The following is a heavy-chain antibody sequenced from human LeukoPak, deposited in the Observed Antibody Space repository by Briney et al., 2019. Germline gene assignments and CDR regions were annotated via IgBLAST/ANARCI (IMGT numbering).Heavy chain of an antibody. CDR3: AKDASGTAFDY. V-gene: IGHV3-7*01. J-gene: IGHJ4*02. CDR1: GFTFSNSW. Sequence: PGGSLRLSCAASGFTFSNSWMTWVRQAPGKGLEWVAYMKEDGTEIYYVDSVKGRFTISRDNAKNSLYLQMNSLRAEDTAVYYCAKDASGTAFDYWGQGTLVTVSS. CDR2: MKEDGTEI. D-gene: IGHD2-2*01.